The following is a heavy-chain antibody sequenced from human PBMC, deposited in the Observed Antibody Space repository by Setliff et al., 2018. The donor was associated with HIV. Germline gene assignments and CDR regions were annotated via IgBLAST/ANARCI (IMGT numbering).Heavy chain of an antibody. V-gene: IGHV3-53*01. CDR2: IFIGGST. Sequence: GSLRLSCAASGFTVSSNYMSWVRQAPGKGLEWVSVIFIGGSTYYADSVKGRFTISRDNSKNTLYLQMNSLRAEDTAVYYCASAVGGNWKYYFDYWGQGTLVTVSS. J-gene: IGHJ4*02. D-gene: IGHD1-20*01. CDR3: ASAVGGNWKYYFDY. CDR1: GFTVSSNY.